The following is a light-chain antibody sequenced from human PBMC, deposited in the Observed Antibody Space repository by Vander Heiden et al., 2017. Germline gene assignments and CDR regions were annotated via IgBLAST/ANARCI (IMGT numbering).Light chain of an antibody. CDR1: QSIRSW. Sequence: DIHMTQSPSTLSASVGDRVIITCRASQSIRSWLAWYQQKPGKAPKLLIYKASSLESGVPSRFSGSGSGTKFTLIISSLQPDDFATYYCQQYNSYPYTFGQGTKLEIK. J-gene: IGKJ2*01. V-gene: IGKV1-5*03. CDR3: QQYNSYPYT. CDR2: KAS.